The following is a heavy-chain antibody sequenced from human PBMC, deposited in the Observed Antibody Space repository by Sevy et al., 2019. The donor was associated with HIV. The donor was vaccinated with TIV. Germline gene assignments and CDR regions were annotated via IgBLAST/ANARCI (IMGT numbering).Heavy chain of an antibody. CDR2: IYYSGST. D-gene: IGHD1-26*01. V-gene: IGHV4-31*03. Sequence: SETLSLTCTVSGGSISSGGYYWSWIRQHPGKGLEWIGYIYYSGSTYYSPSLKSRVTISVDTSKNQFSLKLSSVTAADTAVYYCARVRWEQYYFDYWGQGTLVTVSS. J-gene: IGHJ4*02. CDR3: ARVRWEQYYFDY. CDR1: GGSISSGGYY.